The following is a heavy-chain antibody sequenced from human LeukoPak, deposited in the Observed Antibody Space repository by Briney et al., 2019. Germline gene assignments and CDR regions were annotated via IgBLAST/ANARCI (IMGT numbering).Heavy chain of an antibody. CDR1: GFTFSSYA. J-gene: IGHJ4*02. Sequence: GGSLRLSCAVSGFTFSSYAMNWVRQAPGKGLEWVTAISGSGGSTYYADSVKGRFTISRDKSKNTLYLQMNSLRAEDTAVYYCAKGDTTWELPHDYWGQGTLVTVSS. D-gene: IGHD3-10*01. CDR3: AKGDTTWELPHDY. V-gene: IGHV3-23*01. CDR2: ISGSGGST.